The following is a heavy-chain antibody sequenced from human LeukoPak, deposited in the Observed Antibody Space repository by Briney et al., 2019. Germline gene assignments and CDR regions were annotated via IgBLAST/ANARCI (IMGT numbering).Heavy chain of an antibody. CDR3: ARGYDYGDYGGFDSWFDP. CDR1: GGSISSYY. D-gene: IGHD4-17*01. CDR2: IYYSGST. J-gene: IGHJ5*02. Sequence: SETLSLTCTVSGGSISSYYWSWTRQPPGKGLEWIGYIYYSGSTNYNPSLKSRVTISVDTSKNQFSLKLSSVTAADTAVYYCARGYDYGDYGGFDSWFDPWGQGTLVTVSS. V-gene: IGHV4-59*08.